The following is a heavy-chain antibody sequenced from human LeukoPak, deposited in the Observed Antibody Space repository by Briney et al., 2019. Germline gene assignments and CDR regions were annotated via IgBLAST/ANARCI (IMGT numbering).Heavy chain of an antibody. V-gene: IGHV3-21*01. J-gene: IGHJ6*03. Sequence: GGSLGLSYAASGFTFSSYSMNWVRQAPGKGLEWVSSISSSSSYIYYADSVKGRFTISRDNAKNSLYLQMNSLRAEDTAVYYCARDLGSSSDDYYYYMDVWGKGTTVTVSS. CDR1: GFTFSSYS. CDR3: ARDLGSSSDDYYYYMDV. CDR2: ISSSSSYI. D-gene: IGHD6-6*01.